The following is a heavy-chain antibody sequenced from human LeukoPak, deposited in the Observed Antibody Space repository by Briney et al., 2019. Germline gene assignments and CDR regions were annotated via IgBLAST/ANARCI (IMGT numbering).Heavy chain of an antibody. Sequence: GGSLRLSCAASGFTFSSYAMSWVRQAPGKGLEWVSAISGRGGSTYYADSVKGRFTISRDNSKNTLYPQMNSLRAEDTAVYYCAKAPYRDTIQLWYLFDYWGQGTLVTVSS. V-gene: IGHV3-23*01. CDR3: AKAPYRDTIQLWYLFDY. D-gene: IGHD5-18*01. CDR1: GFTFSSYA. CDR2: ISGRGGST. J-gene: IGHJ4*02.